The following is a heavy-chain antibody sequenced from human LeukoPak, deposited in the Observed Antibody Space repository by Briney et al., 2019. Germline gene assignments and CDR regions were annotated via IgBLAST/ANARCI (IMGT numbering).Heavy chain of an antibody. CDR3: ARSDILPGDLYYFDY. D-gene: IGHD3-9*01. CDR1: GFTFSSYS. Sequence: GGSLRLSCAASGFTFSSYSMNWVRQAPGKGLEWVSSISSSSSYIYYADSVKGRFTISRDNAKNSPYLQMNSLRAEDTAVYYCARSDILPGDLYYFDYWGQGTLVTVSS. CDR2: ISSSSSYI. V-gene: IGHV3-21*01. J-gene: IGHJ4*02.